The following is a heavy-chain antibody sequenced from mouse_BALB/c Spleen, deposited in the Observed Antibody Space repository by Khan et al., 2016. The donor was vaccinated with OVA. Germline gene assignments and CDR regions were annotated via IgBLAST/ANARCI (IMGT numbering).Heavy chain of an antibody. D-gene: IGHD3-1*01. Sequence: EVQLQESGGDLVKPGGSLKLSCAASGFTFSDYYMYWIRQTPEKRLEWVATISAVGTYTYYPDTVKGRFTIFRDNAKNTLYLQMTSLKSEDTAMYYCARDGLGLRLDYWGQGTALKVSS. CDR2: ISAVGTYT. J-gene: IGHJ2*01. CDR3: ARDGLGLRLDY. CDR1: GFTFSDYY. V-gene: IGHV5-4*02.